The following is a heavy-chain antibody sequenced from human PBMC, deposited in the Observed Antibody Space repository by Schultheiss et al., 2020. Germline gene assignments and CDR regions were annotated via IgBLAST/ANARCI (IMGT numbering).Heavy chain of an antibody. D-gene: IGHD2-15*01. V-gene: IGHV3-15*01. Sequence: GGSLRLSCAASGFTFSNAWMSWVRQAPGKGLEWVGRIKSKTDGGTTDYAAPVKGRFTISRDDSKNTLYLQMNSLKTEDTAVYYCAKGDCSGGSCYPDYWGQGTLVTVSS. CDR1: GFTFSNAW. CDR2: IKSKTDGGTT. J-gene: IGHJ4*02. CDR3: AKGDCSGGSCYPDY.